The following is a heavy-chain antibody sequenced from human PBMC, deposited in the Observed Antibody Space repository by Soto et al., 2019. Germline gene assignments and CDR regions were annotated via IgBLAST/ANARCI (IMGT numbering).Heavy chain of an antibody. J-gene: IGHJ3*02. V-gene: IGHV4-30-2*01. CDR2: IYHSGST. D-gene: IGHD2-15*01. CDR1: GGSISSGGYS. CDR3: ARAPIVVGEGDAFDI. Sequence: SETLSLTCAVSGGSISSGGYSWSWIRQPPGKGLEWIGYIYHSGSTYYNPSLKSRVTKSVDRSKNQFSLKLSSVTAADTAVYYCARAPIVVGEGDAFDIWGQGTMVTVSS.